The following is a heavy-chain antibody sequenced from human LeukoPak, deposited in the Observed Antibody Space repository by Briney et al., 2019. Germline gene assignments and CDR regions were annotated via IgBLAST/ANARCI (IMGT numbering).Heavy chain of an antibody. CDR3: ARVVRGGYPDY. V-gene: IGHV4-59*01. Sequence: SETLSLTCTVSGGSISSYYWSWIRQPPGKGLEWIGYIYYSGSTNYNPTLKSRVTISVDTSKNQFSLKLSSVTAADTAVYYCARVVRGGYPDYWGQGTLVTVSS. D-gene: IGHD3-22*01. CDR1: GGSISSYY. J-gene: IGHJ4*02. CDR2: IYYSGST.